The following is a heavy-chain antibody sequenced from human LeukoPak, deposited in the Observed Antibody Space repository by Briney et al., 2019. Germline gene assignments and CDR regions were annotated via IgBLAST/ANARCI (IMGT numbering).Heavy chain of an antibody. V-gene: IGHV1-2*02. CDR2: INPNSCDT. CDR3: ARDTGTVTNPKFDP. D-gene: IGHD4-17*01. J-gene: IGHJ5*02. CDR1: GYTFTGYY. Sequence: ASGTVSCKASGYTFTGYYMHWVRQAPGQGLAWMGWINPNSCDTSYAQKFQDRVTMTRDTSISTAYMELISLRSDDTAVYYCARDTGTVTNPKFDPWGQGTLVTVSS.